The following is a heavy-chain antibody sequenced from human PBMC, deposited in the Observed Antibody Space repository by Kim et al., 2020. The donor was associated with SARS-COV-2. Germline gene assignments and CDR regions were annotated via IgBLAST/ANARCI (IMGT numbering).Heavy chain of an antibody. CDR2: ISSSGSTI. CDR1: GFTFSDYY. Sequence: GGSLRLSCAASGFTFSDYYMSWIRQAPGKGLEWVSYISSSGSTIYYADSVKGRFTISRDNAKNSLYLQMNSLRAEDTAVYYCARRGLYCSSTSCYPVLYYYYGMDVWGQGTTVTVSS. CDR3: ARRGLYCSSTSCYPVLYYYYGMDV. D-gene: IGHD2-2*01. V-gene: IGHV3-11*01. J-gene: IGHJ6*02.